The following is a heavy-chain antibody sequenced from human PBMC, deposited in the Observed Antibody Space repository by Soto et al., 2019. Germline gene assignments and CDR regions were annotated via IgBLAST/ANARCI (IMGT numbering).Heavy chain of an antibody. V-gene: IGHV4-39*01. CDR1: SGGCN. Sequence: SGGCNLSCIRQPPGKGLEWIGSIYYSGSTYYNPSLKSRVTISVDTSKNQFSLKLSSVTAADTAVYYCWTGTTLIDYWGQGTLVTVSS. CDR3: WTGTTLIDY. J-gene: IGHJ4*02. CDR2: IYYSGST. D-gene: IGHD1-7*01.